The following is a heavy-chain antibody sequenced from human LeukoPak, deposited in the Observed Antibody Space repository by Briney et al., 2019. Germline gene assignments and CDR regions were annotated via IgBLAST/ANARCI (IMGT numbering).Heavy chain of an antibody. CDR1: GGSISSYY. CDR3: ARDRKRWLQLGQAFDI. J-gene: IGHJ3*02. CDR2: IYTSGST. V-gene: IGHV4-4*07. D-gene: IGHD5-24*01. Sequence: PSETLSLTCTVSGGSISSYYWSWIRQPAGKGLEWIGRIYTSGSTNYNPSLKSRVTMSVDTSKNQFSLKLSSVTAADTAVYYCARDRKRWLQLGQAFDIWGQGTMVTVSS.